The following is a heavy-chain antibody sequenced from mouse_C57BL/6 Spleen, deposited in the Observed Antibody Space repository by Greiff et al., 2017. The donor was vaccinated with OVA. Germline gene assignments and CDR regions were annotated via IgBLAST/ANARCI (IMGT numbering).Heavy chain of an antibody. D-gene: IGHD2-1*01. V-gene: IGHV1-82*01. CDR3: ARARGNYDAMDY. J-gene: IGHJ4*01. Sequence: QVQLKESGPELVKPGASVKISCKASGYAFSSSWMNWVKQRPGKGLEWIGRIYPGDGDTNYNGKFKGKATLTADKSSSTAYMQLSSLTSEDSAVYCCARARGNYDAMDYWGQGTSVTVSS. CDR1: GYAFSSSW. CDR2: IYPGDGDT.